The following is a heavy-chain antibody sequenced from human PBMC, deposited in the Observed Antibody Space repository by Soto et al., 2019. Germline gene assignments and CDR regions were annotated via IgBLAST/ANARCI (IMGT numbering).Heavy chain of an antibody. D-gene: IGHD5-18*01. Sequence: GGSLRLSCAPSGFIFSRHGMHWVRQAPGKGLEWVALIWYDGSKKNYADSVKGRFTISRDNSKNTLYLQMDSLRADDTAVYYCARELSYGPLDFDYWGQGTLVTVSS. CDR2: IWYDGSKK. CDR1: GFIFSRHG. CDR3: ARELSYGPLDFDY. J-gene: IGHJ4*02. V-gene: IGHV3-33*01.